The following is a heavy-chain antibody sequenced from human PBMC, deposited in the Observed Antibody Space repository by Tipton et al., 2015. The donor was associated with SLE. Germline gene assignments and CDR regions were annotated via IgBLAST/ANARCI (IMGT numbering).Heavy chain of an antibody. CDR1: GFTFSSYG. D-gene: IGHD3-10*01. CDR2: IRYDGSNK. V-gene: IGHV3-30*02. Sequence: SLRLSCAASGFTFSSYGMHWVRQAPGKGLEWVAFIRYDGSNKYYADSVKGRFTISRDNSKNTLYLQMNSLRAEDTAVYYCAKSLLWFRELLSNFDYWGQGTLVTVSS. J-gene: IGHJ4*02. CDR3: AKSLLWFRELLSNFDY.